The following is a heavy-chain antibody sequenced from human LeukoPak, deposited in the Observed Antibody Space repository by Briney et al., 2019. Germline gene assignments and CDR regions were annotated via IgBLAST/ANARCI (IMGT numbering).Heavy chain of an antibody. J-gene: IGHJ4*02. CDR2: IIPILGIA. D-gene: IGHD2-2*01. CDR1: GGTFSSYA. Sequence: GASVKVSCKASGGTFSSYAISWVRQAPGQGLEWMGRIIPILGIANYAQKFQGRVTITADKSTSTAYMELSSLRSEDTAVYYCARCRGLYCSSTSCACFYWGQGTLVTLSS. CDR3: ARCRGLYCSSTSCACFY. V-gene: IGHV1-69*04.